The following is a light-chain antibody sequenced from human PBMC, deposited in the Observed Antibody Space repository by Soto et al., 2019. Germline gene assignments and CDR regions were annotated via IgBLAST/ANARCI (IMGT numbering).Light chain of an antibody. V-gene: IGKV3-15*01. CDR3: QEYNTWPSWT. Sequence: EIVMTQSPATLSVSPGERATLSCRASQSVSNNLAWYQQKPGQAPILLTFGASTRASGIPARFSGSGSGTEFTHTNSSLQSEDFAVYYCQEYNTWPSWTFGQGTKVEIK. J-gene: IGKJ1*01. CDR2: GAS. CDR1: QSVSNN.